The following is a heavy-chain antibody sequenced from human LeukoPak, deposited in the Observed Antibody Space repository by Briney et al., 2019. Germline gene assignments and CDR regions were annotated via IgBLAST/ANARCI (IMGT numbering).Heavy chain of an antibody. CDR3: ARLRVSGSYLYYFDY. V-gene: IGHV4-4*09. J-gene: IGHJ4*02. D-gene: IGHD1-26*01. CDR2: ILTSGTT. Sequence: SETLSLTCTVSGGSISSYYWSWVRQPPGKGLEWIGYILTSGTTNYNPSFKSRLFTSVDTSKNQFTLRLSSVTAADTAVYYCARLRVSGSYLYYFDYWGQGTLVTVSS. CDR1: GGSISSYY.